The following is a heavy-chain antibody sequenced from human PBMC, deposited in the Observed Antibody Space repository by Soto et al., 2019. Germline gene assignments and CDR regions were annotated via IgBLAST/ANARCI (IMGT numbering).Heavy chain of an antibody. CDR1: GYTFTGYY. V-gene: IGHV1-2*04. D-gene: IGHD4-4*01. CDR2: INPNSGGT. J-gene: IGHJ4*02. CDR3: ARGGGPGNSYYFDY. Sequence: ASVKVSCKASGYTFTGYYMHWVRLAPGQGLEWMGWINPNSGGTNYAQKFQGWVTMTRDTSISTAYMELSRLRSDDTAVYYCARGGGPGNSYYFDYWGQGTLVTVSS.